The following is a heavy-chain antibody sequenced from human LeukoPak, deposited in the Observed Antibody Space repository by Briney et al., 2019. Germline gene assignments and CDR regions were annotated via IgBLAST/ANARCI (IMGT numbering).Heavy chain of an antibody. Sequence: PSETLSLTCIVSGSSISSSYYGAWIRQPPGKGLEWIATISHSGSTYYNPSLKSRVTISADTSQNQHSLRLNSVTVADTAVYYCARVNTVMATFDYWGQGTPVTVSS. J-gene: IGHJ4*02. CDR1: GSSISSSYY. V-gene: IGHV4-38-2*02. D-gene: IGHD5-24*01. CDR3: ARVNTVMATFDY. CDR2: ISHSGST.